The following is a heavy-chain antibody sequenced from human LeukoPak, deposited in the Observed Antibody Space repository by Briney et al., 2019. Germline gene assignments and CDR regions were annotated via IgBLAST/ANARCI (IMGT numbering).Heavy chain of an antibody. D-gene: IGHD3-10*01. CDR2: IYYSGST. V-gene: IGHV4-59*08. Sequence: PSETLSLTCTVSGGSISSYYWSWIRQPPGKGLEWLGYIYYSGSTNYNPSLKSRVTISVDTSKNQFSLKLSSVTAADTAVYYCARLGDITMVRGAPYYFDYWGQGTLVTVSS. J-gene: IGHJ4*02. CDR3: ARLGDITMVRGAPYYFDY. CDR1: GGSISSYY.